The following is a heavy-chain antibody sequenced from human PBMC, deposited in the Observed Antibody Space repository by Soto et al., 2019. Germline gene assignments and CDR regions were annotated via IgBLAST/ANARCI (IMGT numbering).Heavy chain of an antibody. V-gene: IGHV1-69*13. CDR1: GGTFSSFA. J-gene: IGHJ5*02. CDR3: ARDTNMGYCSGGSCSWFDP. D-gene: IGHD2-15*01. Sequence: SVKVSCKASGGTFSSFAISWVRQAPGQGLEWMGGIIPIFGTANYAQKFQGRVTITADESTSTAYMELSSLRSEDTAVYYCARDTNMGYCSGGSCSWFDPWGQGTLVTVSS. CDR2: IIPIFGTA.